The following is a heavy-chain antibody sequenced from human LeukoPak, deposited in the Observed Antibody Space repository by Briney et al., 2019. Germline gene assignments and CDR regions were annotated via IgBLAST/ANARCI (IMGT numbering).Heavy chain of an antibody. CDR2: ISWNSGSI. CDR1: GFTFDDYA. J-gene: IGHJ4*02. V-gene: IGHV3-9*01. Sequence: AGGSLRLSCAASGFTFDDYAMHWVRQAPGKGLEWVSGISWNSGSIGYADSVKGRFTISRDNAKNSLYLQMNSLRAEDTALYYCAKDTYYDILTGYYHYFDYWGQGTLVTVSS. D-gene: IGHD3-9*01. CDR3: AKDTYYDILTGYYHYFDY.